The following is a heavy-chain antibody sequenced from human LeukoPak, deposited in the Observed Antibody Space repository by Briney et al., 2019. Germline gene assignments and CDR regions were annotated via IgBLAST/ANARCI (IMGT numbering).Heavy chain of an antibody. CDR3: ARHGSSSAFDI. CDR1: GYTFTSYD. J-gene: IGHJ3*02. CDR2: MNSNSGNT. D-gene: IGHD6-13*01. V-gene: IGHV1-8*01. Sequence: ASVKVSCKASGYTFTSYDINWVRQATGQELEWMGWMNSNSGNTGYAQKFQGRVTMTRNTSISTAYMELSSLRSEDTAVYYCARHGSSSAFDIWGQGTMVTVSS.